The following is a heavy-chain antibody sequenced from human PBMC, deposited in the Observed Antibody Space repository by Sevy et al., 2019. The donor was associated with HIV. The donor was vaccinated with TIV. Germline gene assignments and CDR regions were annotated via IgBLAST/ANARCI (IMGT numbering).Heavy chain of an antibody. J-gene: IGHJ4*02. CDR1: GHTLNRLG. V-gene: IGHV1-24*01. Sequence: ASMKVSCKVYGHTLNRLGMHWVRQAPGKGLEWMGSFDPEDGETFQAQKFQGRVTMTDDTSTDTAYMELSSLRSEDTAVYYCAATKYYYENSGSPFDYWGQGTLVTVSS. CDR2: FDPEDGET. D-gene: IGHD3-22*01. CDR3: AATKYYYENSGSPFDY.